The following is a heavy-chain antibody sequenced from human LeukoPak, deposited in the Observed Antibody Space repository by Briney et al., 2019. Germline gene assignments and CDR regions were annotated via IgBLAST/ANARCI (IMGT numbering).Heavy chain of an antibody. J-gene: IGHJ4*02. CDR3: AHRARGYRFDS. D-gene: IGHD5-12*01. V-gene: IGHV2-5*02. Sequence: SGPTLVQPTQPLTLTCTFSGLSVRTRGVGLAWIRQPPEKALEWLALIYWDDDMRYSPSLKTRLTITKDTSKNQVVLTMTDMDPVDTATYFCAHRARGYRFDSWGQGTLVTVSS. CDR2: IYWDDDM. CDR1: GLSVRTRGVG.